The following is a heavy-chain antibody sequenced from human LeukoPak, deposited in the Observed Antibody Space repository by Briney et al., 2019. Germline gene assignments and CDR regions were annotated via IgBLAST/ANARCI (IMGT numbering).Heavy chain of an antibody. CDR2: IYYSGIA. J-gene: IGHJ4*02. V-gene: IGHV4-39*01. Sequence: PSETLSLTCSDSGASIRNTAFCWGWLRQPPGKGPEWIGTIYYSGIAFYNPSLRSRVTVSLDTSRNQFSLKLSSVTAADTAVYYCAGSEALDMQTFDYWGQGTLVTVSS. CDR1: GASIRNTAFC. CDR3: AGSEALDMQTFDY.